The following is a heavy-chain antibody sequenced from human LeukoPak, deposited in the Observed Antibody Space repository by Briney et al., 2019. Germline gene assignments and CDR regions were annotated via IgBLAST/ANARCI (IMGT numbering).Heavy chain of an antibody. V-gene: IGHV3-23*01. Sequence: GGSLRLSCAASGFTFSNYAMSWVRQAPGKGLEWVSGISGSDGTTYYADSVKGRFTISRDNAKNSLFLQMNSLRAEDTAVYYCAACSSTSSTVYYYYYMDVWGKGTTVTISS. CDR1: GFTFSNYA. J-gene: IGHJ6*03. CDR3: AACSSTSSTVYYYYYMDV. D-gene: IGHD2-2*01. CDR2: ISGSDGTT.